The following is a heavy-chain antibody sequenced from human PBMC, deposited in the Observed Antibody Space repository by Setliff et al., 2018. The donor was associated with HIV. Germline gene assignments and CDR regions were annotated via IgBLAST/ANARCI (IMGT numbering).Heavy chain of an antibody. CDR2: IYYRGST. CDR3: ARGHYYHTSGRYYYGMDV. V-gene: IGHV4-39*07. CDR1: GGSISSSSYY. Sequence: LSLTCTVSGGSISSSSYYWGWIRQPPGKGLEWIGSIYYRGSTYYNPSLKSRVTISVDTSKNQFSLNLSSVTAADTAVYYCARGHYYHTSGRYYYGMDVWGQGTTVTVSS. J-gene: IGHJ6*02. D-gene: IGHD3-22*01.